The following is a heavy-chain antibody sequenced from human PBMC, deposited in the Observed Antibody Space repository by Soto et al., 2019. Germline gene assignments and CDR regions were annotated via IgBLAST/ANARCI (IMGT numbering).Heavy chain of an antibody. V-gene: IGHV1-3*01. J-gene: IGHJ4*02. D-gene: IGHD5-12*01. CDR3: ARDKGWLPHNHGPFDY. CDR1: GYTFTSYA. Sequence: ASVKVSCKASGYTFTSYAMHWVRQAPGQRLEWMGWINAGNGNTKYSQKFQGRVTITRDTSASTAYMELSSLRSEDTAVYYCARDKGWLPHNHGPFDYWGQGTLVTSPQ. CDR2: INAGNGNT.